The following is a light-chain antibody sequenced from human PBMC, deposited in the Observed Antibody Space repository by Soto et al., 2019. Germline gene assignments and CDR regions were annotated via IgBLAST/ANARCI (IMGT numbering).Light chain of an antibody. J-gene: IGKJ1*01. CDR1: QNVSGN. V-gene: IGKV3-15*01. CDR3: QQYNDWPRT. Sequence: EVGMTQSPGILSVSPGERASLSCRASQNVSGNLAWYQQTPGQAPRLLIHGASTRATGIPARFSGSGSGTDFTLTISSLQTEDFGFYYCQQYNDWPRTFGQGTKVEIK. CDR2: GAS.